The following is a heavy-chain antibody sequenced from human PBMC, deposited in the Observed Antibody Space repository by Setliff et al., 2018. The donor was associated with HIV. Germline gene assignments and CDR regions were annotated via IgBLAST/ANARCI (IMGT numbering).Heavy chain of an antibody. CDR3: TRKLAPGHGMDV. CDR2: IGAVGGPT. V-gene: IGHV3-23*01. Sequence: LRLSCAASGFTFSSYAMGWVRQAPGKGLEWVSTIGAVGGPTHYAESVKGRFTISKDNSKNTLYLQMNSLRAEDTAVYYCTRKLAPGHGMDVWGQGTTVTVSS. J-gene: IGHJ6*02. CDR1: GFTFSSYA. D-gene: IGHD3-3*02.